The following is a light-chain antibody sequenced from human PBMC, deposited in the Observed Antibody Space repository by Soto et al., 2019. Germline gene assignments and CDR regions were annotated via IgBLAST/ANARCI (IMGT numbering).Light chain of an antibody. V-gene: IGKV3-20*01. CDR3: QQYGSSPQIT. Sequence: EIVLTQSPAILSLSPGERATLSCRASQSVSSSLAWYQQKPGQAPRLLIYGVSTGATGIPDRFSGSGSGTDFTLTISRLEPEDFAVYYCQQYGSSPQITFGQGTRLEIK. J-gene: IGKJ5*01. CDR2: GVS. CDR1: QSVSSS.